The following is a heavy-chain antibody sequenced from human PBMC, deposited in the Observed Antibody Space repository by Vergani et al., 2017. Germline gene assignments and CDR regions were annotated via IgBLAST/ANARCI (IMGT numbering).Heavy chain of an antibody. V-gene: IGHV5-51*03. Sequence: EVQLVQSGAEVKKPGESLKISCKGSGYSFTSYWIGWVRQMPGKGLEWMGIIYPGDSDTRYSPSFQGQVTISADKSISTAYLQWSSLKASDTAIYYCARLGVGDYYYDTSGHIDYWGQGTLVTVSS. D-gene: IGHD3-22*01. CDR3: ARLGVGDYYYDTSGHIDY. CDR2: IYPGDSDT. CDR1: GYSFTSYW. J-gene: IGHJ4*02.